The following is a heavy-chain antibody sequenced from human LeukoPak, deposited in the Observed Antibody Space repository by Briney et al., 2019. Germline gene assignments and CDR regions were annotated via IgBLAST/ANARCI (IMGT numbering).Heavy chain of an antibody. V-gene: IGHV1-8*01. J-gene: IGHJ5*02. D-gene: IGHD1-26*01. Sequence: GASVKVSCKASGYTFTSYAMNWVRQAPGQGLEWMGWVSLNSGNTGYAQKFQGRVTMTRNTSISTAYMELSSLRSEDTAVYYCAKLYSGSYYWFDPWGQGTLVTVSS. CDR1: GYTFTSYA. CDR3: AKLYSGSYYWFDP. CDR2: VSLNSGNT.